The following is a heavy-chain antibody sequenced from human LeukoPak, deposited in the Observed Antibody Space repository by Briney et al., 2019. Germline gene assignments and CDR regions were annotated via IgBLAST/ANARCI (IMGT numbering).Heavy chain of an antibody. CDR1: EYTFTGYY. CDR3: ARATSGYSDY. CDR2: INANSGDT. D-gene: IGHD3-22*01. J-gene: IGHJ4*02. Sequence: ASVKVSCKASEYTFTGYYRHWVRQAPGQGLEWMGWINANSGDTKYAQKFQGRVTMTRDTSISTAYMELSRLRSDDTAMYYCARATSGYSDYWGQGTLVTVSS. V-gene: IGHV1-2*02.